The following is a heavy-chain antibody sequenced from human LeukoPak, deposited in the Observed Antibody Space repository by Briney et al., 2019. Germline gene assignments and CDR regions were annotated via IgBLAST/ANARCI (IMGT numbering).Heavy chain of an antibody. D-gene: IGHD1-26*01. CDR1: GGSFSGYY. CDR2: INHSGST. V-gene: IGHV4-34*01. J-gene: IGHJ4*02. Sequence: SETLSLTCTVYGGSFSGYYWSWIRQPPGKGREWIGEINHSGSTNYNPSLKSRVTISVDTSKNQFSLKLSSVTAADTAVYYCARGLEWELLPAFGNWGQGTLVTVSS. CDR3: ARGLEWELLPAFGN.